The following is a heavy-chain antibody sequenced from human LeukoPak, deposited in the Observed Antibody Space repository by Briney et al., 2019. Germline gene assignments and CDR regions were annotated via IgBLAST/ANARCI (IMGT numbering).Heavy chain of an antibody. CDR3: ASMSFGGDRYDAFAI. J-gene: IGHJ3*02. V-gene: IGHV3-48*02. CDR2: ISSSSSTI. Sequence: GGSVTLSCAASGFTFSSNNWNRVGQAPGKGLEWVSYISSSSSTIYYADSVKGRFTISRDNAKNSLYLQMNSLRDEDTAEYYCASMSFGGDRYDAFAIWGERSMLTVSS. CDR1: GFTFSSNN. D-gene: IGHD2-21*02.